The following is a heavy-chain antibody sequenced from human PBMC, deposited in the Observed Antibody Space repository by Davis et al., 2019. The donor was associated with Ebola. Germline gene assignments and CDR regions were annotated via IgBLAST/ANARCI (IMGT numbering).Heavy chain of an antibody. CDR2: ISGSGGST. J-gene: IGHJ4*02. CDR3: IANDYGDYGVDY. V-gene: IGHV3-23*01. D-gene: IGHD4-17*01. CDR1: GFTFSSYA. Sequence: GESLKISCAASGFTFSSYAMSWVRQAPGKGLEWVSAISGSGGSTYYADSVKGRFTISRDDSKNTAHLQMNSLKTEDTAVYYCIANDYGDYGVDYWGQGTLVTVSS.